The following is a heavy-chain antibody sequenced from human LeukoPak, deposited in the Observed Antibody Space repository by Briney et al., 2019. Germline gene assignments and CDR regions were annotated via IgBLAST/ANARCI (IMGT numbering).Heavy chain of an antibody. CDR2: IYTSGST. CDR1: GGSISSYY. Sequence: PSETLSLTCTVSGGSISSYYWSWIRQPAGKGLEWIGRIYTSGSTNYNPSLKSRVTMSVDTSKNQFSLKLSPVTAADTAVYCCARVGTDFWSGYTPYFDYWGQGTLVTVSS. V-gene: IGHV4-4*07. J-gene: IGHJ4*02. CDR3: ARVGTDFWSGYTPYFDY. D-gene: IGHD3-3*01.